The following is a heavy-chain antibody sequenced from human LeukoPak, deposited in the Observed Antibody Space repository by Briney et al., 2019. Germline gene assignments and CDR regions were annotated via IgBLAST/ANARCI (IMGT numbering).Heavy chain of an antibody. CDR2: IYSGGST. J-gene: IGHJ6*02. D-gene: IGHD3-22*01. Sequence: PGGSLRLSCVASGFTVSSNYMSWVRQAPGKGLEWVSVIYSGGSTYYADSVKGRFTISRDNSKNTLYLQMNSLRAEDTAVYYCAKDLGAITPGRGKNFGMDVWGQGTTVTVSS. CDR1: GFTVSSNY. CDR3: AKDLGAITPGRGKNFGMDV. V-gene: IGHV3-53*05.